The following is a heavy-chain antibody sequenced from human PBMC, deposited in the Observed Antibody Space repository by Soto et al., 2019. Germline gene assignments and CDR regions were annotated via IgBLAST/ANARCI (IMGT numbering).Heavy chain of an antibody. D-gene: IGHD3-10*01. Sequence: QVQLVQSGAEVKKPGSSVKVSCKASGGTFSSYAISWVRQAPGQGLEWMGGIIPIFGTANYVQKFQGRVTITADESTSTAYMELSSLRSEDTAVYYCARDSITMVRGVMSYYFDYWGQGTLVTVSS. CDR3: ARDSITMVRGVMSYYFDY. CDR2: IIPIFGTA. V-gene: IGHV1-69*01. CDR1: GGTFSSYA. J-gene: IGHJ4*02.